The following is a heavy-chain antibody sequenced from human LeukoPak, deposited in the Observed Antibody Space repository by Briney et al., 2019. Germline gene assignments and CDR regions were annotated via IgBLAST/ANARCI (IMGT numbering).Heavy chain of an antibody. CDR2: IHHSGST. J-gene: IGHJ4*02. CDR3: ARLGYCSSTSCYPDY. CDR1: GYSISSLYY. Sequence: SETLSLTCAVSGYSISSLYYWGWIRQPPGKGLEWITSIHHSGSTDYNPTLKSRVTISVDTSKNQFSLKLRYVTAADTAVYYCARLGYCSSTSCYPDYWGQGTLVTVSS. V-gene: IGHV4-38-2*01. D-gene: IGHD2-2*01.